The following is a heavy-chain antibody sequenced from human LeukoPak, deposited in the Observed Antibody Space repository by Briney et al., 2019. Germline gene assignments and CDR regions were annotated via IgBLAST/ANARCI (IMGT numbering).Heavy chain of an antibody. Sequence: PSETLSHTCTVSGGSISSTIYYWGWIRQPPGKGLEWIGSIYYSGSTYYNPSLKSRVTISVDTSKNQFSLKLSSVTAADTAVYYCARHGPRYYYDTSGYYYFDYWGQGTLVTVSS. CDR2: IYYSGST. J-gene: IGHJ4*02. CDR1: GGSISSTIYY. D-gene: IGHD3-22*01. V-gene: IGHV4-39*01. CDR3: ARHGPRYYYDTSGYYYFDY.